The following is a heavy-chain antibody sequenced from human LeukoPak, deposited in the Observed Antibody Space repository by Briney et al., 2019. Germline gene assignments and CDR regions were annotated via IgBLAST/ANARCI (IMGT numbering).Heavy chain of an antibody. CDR1: GYTFTGYY. Sequence: GASVKVSCKASGYTFTGYYMHWVRQAPGQGLEWMGWINPNSGATNYAQKFQGRVTMARDTSISTAYMELSRLRSDDTAVYYCARGIRAGTKEVYYYYGMDVWGQGTTVTVSS. J-gene: IGHJ6*02. CDR2: INPNSGAT. CDR3: ARGIRAGTKEVYYYYGMDV. D-gene: IGHD6-19*01. V-gene: IGHV1-2*02.